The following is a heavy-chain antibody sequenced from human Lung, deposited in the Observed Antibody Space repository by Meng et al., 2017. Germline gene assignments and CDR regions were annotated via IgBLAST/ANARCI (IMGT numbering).Heavy chain of an antibody. CDR1: GFTFSNYS. CDR3: ARFETVGVATGDF. V-gene: IGHV3-21*01. D-gene: IGHD2-15*01. Sequence: EVQLVESGGGLVTPGGSLRPSGAASGFTFSNYSMNWVRQAPGKVLEWVSSISSDSRYIFYADSVKGRFTISRDNGKKLLYLQMNSLSPEDTAVFYCARFETVGVATGDFWGQGTLVTVSS. CDR2: ISSDSRYI. J-gene: IGHJ4*02.